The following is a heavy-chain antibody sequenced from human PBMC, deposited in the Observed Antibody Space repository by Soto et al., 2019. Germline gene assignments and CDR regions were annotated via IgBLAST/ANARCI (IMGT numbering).Heavy chain of an antibody. D-gene: IGHD6-19*01. CDR2: ISGSGGST. V-gene: IGHV3-23*01. Sequence: EVPLLESGGGLVQPGGSLRLSCAASGFTFSSYAMSWVRQAPGKGLEWVSAISGSGGSTNYADSVKGRFTISRDNSKNTLYLQMNSLRAEDTAVYYCAKVSSGWYSNFDYWGQGTLVTVSS. J-gene: IGHJ4*02. CDR3: AKVSSGWYSNFDY. CDR1: GFTFSSYA.